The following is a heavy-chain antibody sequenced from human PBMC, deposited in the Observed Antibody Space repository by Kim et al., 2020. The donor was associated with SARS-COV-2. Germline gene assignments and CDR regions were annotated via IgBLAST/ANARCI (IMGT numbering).Heavy chain of an antibody. CDR3: AGFGELSDY. V-gene: IGHV3-30*04. D-gene: IGHD3-10*01. CDR1: GFTFSSYA. Sequence: GGSLRLSCAASGFTFSSYAMHWVRQAPGKGLEWVAVISYDGSNKYYADSVKGRFTISRDNSKNTLYLQMNSLRAEDTAVYYCAGFGELSDYWGQGTLVTVSS. J-gene: IGHJ4*02. CDR2: ISYDGSNK.